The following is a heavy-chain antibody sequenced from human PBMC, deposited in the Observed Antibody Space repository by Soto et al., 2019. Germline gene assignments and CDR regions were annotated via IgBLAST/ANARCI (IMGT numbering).Heavy chain of an antibody. Sequence: GASVKVSCKASGDVFRSYGINWVRQAPGQGLEWVGGIIPISGTTNYAQKFQGRVAITADESTDTVYMELSRLRSEDTAVYFCARVRCFNGLCHTADYGMDVWGQGTTVTV. CDR1: GDVFRSYG. V-gene: IGHV1-69*13. CDR2: IIPISGTT. J-gene: IGHJ6*02. CDR3: ARVRCFNGLCHTADYGMDV. D-gene: IGHD2-8*01.